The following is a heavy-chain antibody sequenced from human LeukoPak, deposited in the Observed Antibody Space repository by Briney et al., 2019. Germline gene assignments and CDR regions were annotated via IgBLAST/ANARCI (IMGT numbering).Heavy chain of an antibody. Sequence: GGSLRLSCAASGFVFSNYWMSWVRQAPGKGLEWVANIKPDGTEKYYVDSLKGRFAISRDNTKNSLYLQMSSLRVEDTAVYYCARGGNASWDYWGQGALVTVSS. V-gene: IGHV3-7*01. J-gene: IGHJ4*02. CDR3: ARGGNASWDY. CDR1: GFVFSNYW. CDR2: IKPDGTEK.